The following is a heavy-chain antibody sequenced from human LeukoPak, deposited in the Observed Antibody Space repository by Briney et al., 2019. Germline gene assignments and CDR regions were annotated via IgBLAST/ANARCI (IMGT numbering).Heavy chain of an antibody. CDR3: ARDYGGPHYFDY. CDR1: GFTFRSHD. Sequence: PGGSLRLSCAASGFTFRSHDMNWVRQAPGKGLEWVSSITTATSSYIYYADSVKGRFTISRDDAKNSLYLQMDSLRAEDTAVYYCARDYGGPHYFDYWGQGTLVTVSS. V-gene: IGHV3-21*01. J-gene: IGHJ4*02. D-gene: IGHD2-15*01. CDR2: ITTATSSYI.